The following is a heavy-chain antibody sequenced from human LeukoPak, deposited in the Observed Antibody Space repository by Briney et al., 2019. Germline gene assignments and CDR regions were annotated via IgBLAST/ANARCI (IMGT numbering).Heavy chain of an antibody. CDR3: AREILYDSTGYYL. CDR2: IYHSGST. D-gene: IGHD3-22*01. CDR1: GYSISSGFY. V-gene: IGHV4-38-2*02. J-gene: IGHJ4*02. Sequence: PSETLSLTCTVSGYSISSGFYWGWIRQPPGKGLEWIGSIYHSGSTHYNSSLKSRVTISVDTSKNQFSLNLRSVTAADTAVYYCAREILYDSTGYYLWGQGTLVTVSS.